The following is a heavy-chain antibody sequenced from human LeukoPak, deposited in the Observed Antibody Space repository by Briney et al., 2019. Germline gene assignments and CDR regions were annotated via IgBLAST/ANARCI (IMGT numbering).Heavy chain of an antibody. CDR2: ISGSGSST. V-gene: IGHV3-23*01. Sequence: AGGSLRLSCAASGFTFSSYAMSWVRQAPGKGLEWVSAISGSGSSTYYADSAKGRFTISRDNSKNTLYLQMNSLRAEDTAVYYCAKDPQGLRYFDWSIDYWGQGTLVTVSS. CDR1: GFTFSSYA. D-gene: IGHD3-9*01. CDR3: AKDPQGLRYFDWSIDY. J-gene: IGHJ4*02.